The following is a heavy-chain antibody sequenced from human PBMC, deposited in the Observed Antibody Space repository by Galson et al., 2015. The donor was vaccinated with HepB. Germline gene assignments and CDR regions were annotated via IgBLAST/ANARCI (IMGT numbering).Heavy chain of an antibody. Sequence: SLRLSCAASGFTFSSYSMHWVRQAPGKGLEWVAVISYDGSNKYYADSVKGRFTISRDNSKNTLYLQMNSLRAEDTAVYYCARDAAPRVRAAAGPQNYYYYGMDVWGQGTTVTVSS. J-gene: IGHJ6*02. V-gene: IGHV3-30*04. CDR2: ISYDGSNK. CDR1: GFTFSSYS. CDR3: ARDAAPRVRAAAGPQNYYYYGMDV. D-gene: IGHD6-13*01.